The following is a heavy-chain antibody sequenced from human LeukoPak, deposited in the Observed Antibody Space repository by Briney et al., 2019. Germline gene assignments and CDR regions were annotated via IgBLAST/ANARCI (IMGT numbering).Heavy chain of an antibody. CDR3: ATPYYDFWSGYWIVAFDI. CDR1: GYTFTGYY. V-gene: IGHV1-2*02. Sequence: ASVKVSCKASGYTFTGYYMHWVRQAPGQGLEWMGWINPNSGGTNYAQKFQGRVTMTRDTSISTAYMELTSLRSDDTAIYYCATPYYDFWSGYWIVAFDIWGQGTMVTVSS. CDR2: INPNSGGT. D-gene: IGHD3-3*01. J-gene: IGHJ3*02.